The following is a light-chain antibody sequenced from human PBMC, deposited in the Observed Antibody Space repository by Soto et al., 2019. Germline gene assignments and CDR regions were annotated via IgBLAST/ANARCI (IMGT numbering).Light chain of an antibody. V-gene: IGKV3-15*01. CDR3: QQYNNWPPIT. CDR1: RSISYN. Sequence: EIVMTQSPATVSVSPGERATLSCRASRSISYNLAWYQQKPGQAPRVLIYSASTRATGIPARFSGSGSGTEFTLTISSLQSEDFAVYYCQQYNNWPPITFGQGTRLEIK. CDR2: SAS. J-gene: IGKJ5*01.